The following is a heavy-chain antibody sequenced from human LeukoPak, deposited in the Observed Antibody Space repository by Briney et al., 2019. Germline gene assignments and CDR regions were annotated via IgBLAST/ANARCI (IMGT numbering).Heavy chain of an antibody. V-gene: IGHV4-34*01. D-gene: IGHD5-18*01. CDR2: INHSGST. J-gene: IGHJ4*02. CDR3: ARGRGYSYEC. Sequence: SETLSLTCAVYGGSFSGYYWSWIRQPPGKGLEGIGEINHSGSTNYNPSLKSRVTISVDTSKNQFSLKLSSVTAADTAVYYCARGRGYSYECWGQGTLVTVSS. CDR1: GGSFSGYY.